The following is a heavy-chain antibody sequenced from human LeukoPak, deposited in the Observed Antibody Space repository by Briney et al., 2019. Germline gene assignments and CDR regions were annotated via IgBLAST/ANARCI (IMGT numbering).Heavy chain of an antibody. CDR3: AELGITMIGGV. V-gene: IGHV3-48*01. CDR2: ISSSSSTI. D-gene: IGHD3-10*02. J-gene: IGHJ6*04. Sequence: PGGSLRLSCAASGFTFSSYSMNWVRQAPGKGLEWVSYISSSSSTIYYADSVKGRFTISRDNAKNSLYLQMNSLSAEDTAVYYCAELGITMIGGVWGKGTTVTISS. CDR1: GFTFSSYS.